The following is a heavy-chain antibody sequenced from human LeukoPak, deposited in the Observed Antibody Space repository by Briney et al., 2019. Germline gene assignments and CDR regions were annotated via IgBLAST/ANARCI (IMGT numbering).Heavy chain of an antibody. V-gene: IGHV3-23*01. Sequence: PGGSLRLSCAASGFTFSSYAMSWVRQAPGKGLEWVSAISGSGGSTYYADSVKGRFTISRDNSKNTLYLQMNSPRAEDTAVYYCAKDFVGYCTNGVCYTAPYYYYYMDVWGKGTTVTVSS. CDR2: ISGSGGST. CDR3: AKDFVGYCTNGVCYTAPYYYYYMDV. J-gene: IGHJ6*03. D-gene: IGHD2-8*01. CDR1: GFTFSSYA.